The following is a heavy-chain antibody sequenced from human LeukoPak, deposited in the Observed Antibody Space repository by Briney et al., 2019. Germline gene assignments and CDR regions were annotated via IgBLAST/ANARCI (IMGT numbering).Heavy chain of an antibody. CDR3: ARHTAMVTGFDP. Sequence: PSETLSLTCTVSGGSISSYYWSWIRQPPGKGLEWIGYIYYSGSTNYNPSLKSRVTISVDTSKNQFSLKLSSVTAADTAVYYCARHTAMVTGFDPWGQGTLVTVSS. D-gene: IGHD5-18*01. CDR2: IYYSGST. J-gene: IGHJ5*02. CDR1: GGSISSYY. V-gene: IGHV4-59*08.